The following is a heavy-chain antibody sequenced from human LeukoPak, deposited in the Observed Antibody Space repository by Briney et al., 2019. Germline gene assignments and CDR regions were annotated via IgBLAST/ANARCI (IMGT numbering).Heavy chain of an antibody. J-gene: IGHJ4*02. Sequence: GALRLSSVPPGFTPSKSWTHSGRQAPGKGLVWVSRINMDGSTTNYADSVRGRFTISRDNAKNTLHLQMNSLRAEDTAVYYCVRSVSGWYGFFDYWGQGTLVTLSS. D-gene: IGHD6-19*01. V-gene: IGHV3-74*01. CDR3: VRSVSGWYGFFDY. CDR1: GFTPSKSW. CDR2: INMDGSTT.